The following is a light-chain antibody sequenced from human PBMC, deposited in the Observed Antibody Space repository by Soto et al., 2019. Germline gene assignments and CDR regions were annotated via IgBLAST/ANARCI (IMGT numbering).Light chain of an antibody. CDR2: DAS. Sequence: EIVLTQSPATLSLSPGERATLSCRASQTVNSYLAWYQQKPGQAPRLLIYDASNRATGIPARFSGSGSGTDFTLTISSLEPEDFAVYYCQQRGNWPPITFGRGTRLEI. CDR1: QTVNSY. J-gene: IGKJ5*01. V-gene: IGKV3-11*01. CDR3: QQRGNWPPIT.